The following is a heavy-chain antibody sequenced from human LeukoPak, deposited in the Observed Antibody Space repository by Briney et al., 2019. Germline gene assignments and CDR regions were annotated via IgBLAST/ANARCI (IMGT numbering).Heavy chain of an antibody. Sequence: GESLKISCKGSGYSFTSYWIGWVRQMPGKGLEWMGIIYPGDSDTRYSPSFQGQVTISADKSISTAYLQWSSLKASDTAMYYCARHWLIVGATTANDAFDTWGQGTMVTVSS. CDR1: GYSFTSYW. J-gene: IGHJ3*02. CDR3: ARHWLIVGATTANDAFDT. D-gene: IGHD1-26*01. V-gene: IGHV5-51*01. CDR2: IYPGDSDT.